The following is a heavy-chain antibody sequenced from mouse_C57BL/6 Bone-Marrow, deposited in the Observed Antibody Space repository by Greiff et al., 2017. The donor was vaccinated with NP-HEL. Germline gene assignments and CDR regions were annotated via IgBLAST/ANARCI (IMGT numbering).Heavy chain of an antibody. J-gene: IGHJ1*03. CDR1: GYTFTSYG. D-gene: IGHD1-1*01. CDR3: ARSGYYYGLGWYFDV. CDR2: IYPRSGNT. V-gene: IGHV1-81*01. Sequence: QVQLQQSGAELARPGASVKLSCKASGYTFTSYGISWVKQRTGQGLEWIGEIYPRSGNTYYNEKFKGKATLTADKSSSTAYMELRSLTSEDSAVYFCARSGYYYGLGWYFDVWGTGTTVTVSS.